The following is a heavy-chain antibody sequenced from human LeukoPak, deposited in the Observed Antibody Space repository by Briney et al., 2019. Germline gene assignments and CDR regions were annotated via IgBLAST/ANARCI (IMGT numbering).Heavy chain of an antibody. CDR1: GGSISSYY. CDR3: ARQSDGYYYYMDV. CDR2: IYTSGST. J-gene: IGHJ6*03. Sequence: PSETLSLTCTVSGGSISSYYWSRIRQPPGKGLEWIGYIYTSGSTNYNPSLKSRVTISVDTSKNQFSLKLSSVTAADTAVYYCARQSDGYYYYMDVWGKGTTVTVSS. V-gene: IGHV4-4*09.